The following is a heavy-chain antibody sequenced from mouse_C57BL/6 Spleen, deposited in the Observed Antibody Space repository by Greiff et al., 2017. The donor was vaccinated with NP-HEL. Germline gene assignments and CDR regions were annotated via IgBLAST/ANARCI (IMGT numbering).Heavy chain of an antibody. CDR2: ISSGSSTI. CDR1: GFTFSDYG. V-gene: IGHV5-17*01. D-gene: IGHD2-3*01. J-gene: IGHJ3*01. Sequence: EVQLVESGGGLVKPGGSLKLSCAASGFTFSDYGMHWVRQAPEKGLEWVAYISSGSSTIYYADTVKGRFTISRDNAKNTLFLQMTSLRSEDTAMYYCARGGWLLRGFAYWGQGTLVTVSA. CDR3: ARGGWLLRGFAY.